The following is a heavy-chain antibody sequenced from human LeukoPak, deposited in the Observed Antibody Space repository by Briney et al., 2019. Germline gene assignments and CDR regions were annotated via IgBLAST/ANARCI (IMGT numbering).Heavy chain of an antibody. Sequence: PSETLSLTCTVSGGSISSSSYYWGWIRQPPGKGLEWIGSIYYSGSTYYNPSLKSRVTISVDTSKNQFSLKLSSVTAADTAVYYCARDGDSSSSGLDDYWGQGTLVTVSS. CDR3: ARDGDSSSSGLDDY. CDR1: GGSISSSSYY. J-gene: IGHJ4*02. D-gene: IGHD6-6*01. V-gene: IGHV4-39*07. CDR2: IYYSGST.